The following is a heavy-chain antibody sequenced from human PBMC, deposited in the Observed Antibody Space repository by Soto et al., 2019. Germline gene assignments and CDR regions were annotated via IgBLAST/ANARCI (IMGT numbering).Heavy chain of an antibody. J-gene: IGHJ3*02. CDR3: ARSPGRQIVASGAFDI. CDR2: IDPSDSYT. CDR1: GYSFTSYW. Sequence: PGESLKISCKGSGYSFTSYWISWVRQMPGKGLEWMGRIDPSDSYTNYSPSFQGHVTISADKSISTAYLQWSSLKASDTAMYYCARSPGRQIVASGAFDIWGQGTMVTVSS. D-gene: IGHD6-6*01. V-gene: IGHV5-10-1*01.